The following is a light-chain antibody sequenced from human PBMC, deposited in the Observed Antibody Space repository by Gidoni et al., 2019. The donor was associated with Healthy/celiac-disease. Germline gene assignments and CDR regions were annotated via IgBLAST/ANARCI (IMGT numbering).Light chain of an antibody. Sequence: IKTNQSPSSLSASVGDRVTITCRASQSISSYLNWYQKKPGKAPKLLIYAASSLQSGVPSRFSGSGSGTDFTLTISSLQPEDFATYYCQQCYSTPYTFGQGTKLEIK. CDR3: QQCYSTPYT. CDR2: AAS. J-gene: IGKJ2*01. V-gene: IGKV1-39*01. CDR1: QSISSY.